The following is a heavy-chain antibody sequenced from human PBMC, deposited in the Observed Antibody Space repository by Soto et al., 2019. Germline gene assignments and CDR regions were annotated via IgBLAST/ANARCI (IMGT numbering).Heavy chain of an antibody. CDR3: TRLGYSYDPDGPRPFDY. J-gene: IGHJ4*02. V-gene: IGHV3-73*01. CDR2: IRSKANSYAT. D-gene: IGHD5-18*01. Sequence: GGSLRLSCAASGFTFSGSAMHWVRQASGKGLEWVGRIRSKANSYATAYAASVKGRFTISRDDSKNTAYLQMNSLKTEDTAVYYCTRLGYSYDPDGPRPFDYWGQGTLVTVSS. CDR1: GFTFSGSA.